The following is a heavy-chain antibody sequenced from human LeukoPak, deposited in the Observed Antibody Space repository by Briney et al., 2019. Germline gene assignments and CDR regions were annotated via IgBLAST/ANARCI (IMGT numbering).Heavy chain of an antibody. V-gene: IGHV4-34*01. J-gene: IGHJ4*02. CDR3: ARGRIVATIRY. D-gene: IGHD5-12*01. CDR2: INHSGST. Sequence: SETLSLTCAVYGGSFSGCYWSWIRQPPGKGLEWIGEINHSGSTNYNPSLKSRVTISVDTSKNQFSLKLSSVTAADTAVYYCARGRIVATIRYWGQGTLVTVSS. CDR1: GGSFSGCY.